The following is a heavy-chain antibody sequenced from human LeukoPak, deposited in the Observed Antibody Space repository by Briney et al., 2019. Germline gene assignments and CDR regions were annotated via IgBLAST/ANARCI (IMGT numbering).Heavy chain of an antibody. D-gene: IGHD3-3*01. CDR1: GYTFTSYD. CDR2: MNPNSGNT. CDR3: ARVGPRITIFGVVIIRPDYGMAV. V-gene: IGHV1-8*01. Sequence: ASVKVSCKASGYTFTSYDINWVRQATGQGLEWMGWMNPNSGNTGYAQKFQGRVTMTRNTSISTAYMELSSLRSEDTAVYYCARVGPRITIFGVVIIRPDYGMAVWGQGTTVTVSS. J-gene: IGHJ6*02.